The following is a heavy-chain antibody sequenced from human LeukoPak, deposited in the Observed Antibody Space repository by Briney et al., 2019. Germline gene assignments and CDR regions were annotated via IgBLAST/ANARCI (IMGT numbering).Heavy chain of an antibody. CDR2: IYNSGIT. D-gene: IGHD4-11*01. V-gene: IGHV4-59*08. CDR1: GGSISGYY. Sequence: PAETLSLTCTVSGGSISGYYWTWIRQLPGKGLEWIGYIYNSGITNYNPSLKSRVTVSVDTSKNQFSLRLTSVTAADTAVYSCARSVPSLDYLFDSWGHGTLVTVSS. J-gene: IGHJ5*01. CDR3: ARSVPSLDYLFDS.